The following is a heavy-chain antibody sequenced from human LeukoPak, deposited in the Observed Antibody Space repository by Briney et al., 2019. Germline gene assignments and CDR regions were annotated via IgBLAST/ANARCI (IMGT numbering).Heavy chain of an antibody. Sequence: GGSLRLSCAASGFTFDDYAMHWVRQAPGKGLEWVSGISWNSGDKAYADSVKGRFTISRDNVKKSLYLQMNSLRSDDTAFYFCAKANSNWYFDLWGRGTLVSVSS. CDR1: GFTFDDYA. CDR3: AKANSNWYFDL. CDR2: ISWNSGDK. V-gene: IGHV3-9*01. J-gene: IGHJ2*01.